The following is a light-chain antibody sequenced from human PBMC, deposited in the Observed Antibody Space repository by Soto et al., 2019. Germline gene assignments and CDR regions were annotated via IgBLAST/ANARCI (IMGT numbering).Light chain of an antibody. J-gene: IGLJ3*02. CDR3: QTWGTGIRV. Sequence: QPVLTQSPSASASLGASVKLTCTLSSGHSSYAIAWHQQQPEKGPRHLMKLNSDGSHSKGDGIPDRFSGSSSGAERYLTSSSLQSEDEADYYCQTWGTGIRVFGGGTKVTVL. CDR1: SGHSSYA. V-gene: IGLV4-69*01. CDR2: LNSDGSH.